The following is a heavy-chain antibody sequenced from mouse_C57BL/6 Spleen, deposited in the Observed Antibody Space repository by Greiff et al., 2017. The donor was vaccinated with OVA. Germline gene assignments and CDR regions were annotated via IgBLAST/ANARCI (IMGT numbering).Heavy chain of an antibody. J-gene: IGHJ1*03. Sequence: EVKLVESGPGLVKPSQSLSLTCSVTGYSITSGYYWNWIRQFPGNKLEWMGYISYDGSNNYNPSLKNRISITRDTSKNQFFLKLNSVTTEDTATYYCARGGIYYGSSYWYFDVWGTGTTVTVSS. CDR2: ISYDGSN. CDR1: GYSITSGYY. D-gene: IGHD1-1*01. CDR3: ARGGIYYGSSYWYFDV. V-gene: IGHV3-6*01.